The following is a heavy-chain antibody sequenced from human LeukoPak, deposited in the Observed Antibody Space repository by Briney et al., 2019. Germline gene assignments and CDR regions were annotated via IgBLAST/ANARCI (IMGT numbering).Heavy chain of an antibody. Sequence: GGSLRLSCAASGFTFSSYGMHWVRQAPGRGLEWVAFIRYDGSNKYYADSVKGRFTISRDNSKNTLYLQMNSLRAEDTAVYYCAKDRMYYDFWSGYSVDAFDIWRQGTMVTVSS. V-gene: IGHV3-30*02. CDR1: GFTFSSYG. CDR2: IRYDGSNK. D-gene: IGHD3-3*01. CDR3: AKDRMYYDFWSGYSVDAFDI. J-gene: IGHJ3*02.